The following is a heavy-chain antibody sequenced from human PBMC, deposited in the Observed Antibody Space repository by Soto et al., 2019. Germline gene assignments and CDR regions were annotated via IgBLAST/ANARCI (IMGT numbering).Heavy chain of an antibody. J-gene: IGHJ6*02. V-gene: IGHV4-30-4*08. CDR2: IHHSGSI. Sequence: QVQLQQSGPGLVKPSQTLSLTCTVSGGSISGDYYHWTWIRQSPEKGLEWIGYIHHSGSILYNPSLKSRLTISVDTSKNQFSLHLSSVTAADTAVYFCVREDDGGDTLDVWGQGTTVTVSS. D-gene: IGHD2-21*02. CDR1: GGSISGDYYH. CDR3: VREDDGGDTLDV.